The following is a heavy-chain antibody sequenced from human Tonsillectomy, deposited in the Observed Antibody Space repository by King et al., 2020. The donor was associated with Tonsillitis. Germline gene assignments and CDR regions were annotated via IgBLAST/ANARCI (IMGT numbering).Heavy chain of an antibody. Sequence: VQLVESGAEVKKPGESLRISCKGSGYRFTSYLISWVRQMPGKGLEWIGRIDPSDSYTNYSPSFQGHVTIPADKSISTAYLQWSSLKASDTAMYYCARRVDLGDYGMDVWGQGTTVTVSS. V-gene: IGHV5-10-1*03. CDR1: GYRFTSYL. J-gene: IGHJ6*02. CDR2: IDPSDSYT. CDR3: ARRVDLGDYGMDV.